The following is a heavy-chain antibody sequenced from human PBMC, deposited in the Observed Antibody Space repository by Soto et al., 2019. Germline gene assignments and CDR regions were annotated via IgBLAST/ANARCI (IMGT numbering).Heavy chain of an antibody. CDR3: ASGHDAYKVRY. CDR2: IDYTWNT. D-gene: IGHD1-1*01. V-gene: IGHV4-31*03. Sequence: QVQLQESGPGLVKPSQTLSLTCTVSGGSISSGGTGSYWTWIRQLPGKGLEWVGYIDYTWNTYNNPSLKSRPTISIDTSENQFSLKLTSVTAADTAVYFCASGHDAYKVRYWGHGTLVTVSS. CDR1: GGSISSGGTGSY. J-gene: IGHJ4*01.